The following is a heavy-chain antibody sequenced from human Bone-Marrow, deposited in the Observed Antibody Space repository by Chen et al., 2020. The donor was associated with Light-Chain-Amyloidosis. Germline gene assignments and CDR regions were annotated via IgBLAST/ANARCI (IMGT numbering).Heavy chain of an antibody. CDR1: GYTFPNYW. D-gene: IGHD5-12*01. CDR2: IYPDDSDA. V-gene: IGHV5-51*01. J-gene: IGHJ4*02. Sequence: EVQLEQSGPEVKKPGESLKISCKGAGYTFPNYWIGWVRQMPGKGLGWMGVIYPDDSDARYSPSFEGQVTISADKSITTAYLQWRSLKASDTAMYCCARRRDGYNFDYWGQGTLVTVSS. CDR3: ARRRDGYNFDY.